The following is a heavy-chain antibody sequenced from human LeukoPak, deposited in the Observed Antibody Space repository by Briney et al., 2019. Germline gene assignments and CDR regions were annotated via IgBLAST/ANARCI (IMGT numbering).Heavy chain of an antibody. D-gene: IGHD3-22*01. CDR3: ARLTYYYDSSGYGI. CDR2: IYHSGST. V-gene: IGHV4-4*02. J-gene: IGHJ3*02. Sequence: PSETLSLTCAVSGDSISSSNWWSWVRQPPGKGLEWIGEIYHSGSTNYNPSLKSRVTISVDKSKNQLSRKLSSVTAADTAVYYCARLTYYYDSSGYGIWGQGTMVTVSS. CDR1: GDSISSSNW.